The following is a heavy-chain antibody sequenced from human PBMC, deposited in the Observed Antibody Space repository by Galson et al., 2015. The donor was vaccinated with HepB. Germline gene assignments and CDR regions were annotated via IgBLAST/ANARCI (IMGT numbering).Heavy chain of an antibody. J-gene: IGHJ4*02. CDR2: IKQDGSEK. V-gene: IGHV3-7*03. CDR1: GFTFSSYW. CDR3: ARQPQHCTNGVCYNYFDY. Sequence: SLRLSCAASGFTFSSYWMSWVRQAPGKGLEWVANIKQDGSEKYYVDSVKGRFTISRDNAKNSLYLQMNSLRAEDTAMYYCARQPQHCTNGVCYNYFDYWGQGTLVTVSS. D-gene: IGHD2-8*01.